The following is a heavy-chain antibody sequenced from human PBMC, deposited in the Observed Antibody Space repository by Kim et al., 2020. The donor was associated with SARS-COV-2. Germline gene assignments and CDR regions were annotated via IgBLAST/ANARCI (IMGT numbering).Heavy chain of an antibody. CDR3: ARDVLRYYFDY. CDR2: IYYSGST. CDR1: GGSISTGSYY. D-gene: IGHD3-3*01. Sequence: SETLSLTCTVSGGSISTGSYYWGWIRQPPGKGLEWIGSIYYSGSTFYNPSLKSRVAISVDTSQNQFSLKLSSVTAADTAVYYCARDVLRYYFDYWGQGTL. V-gene: IGHV4-39*07. J-gene: IGHJ4*02.